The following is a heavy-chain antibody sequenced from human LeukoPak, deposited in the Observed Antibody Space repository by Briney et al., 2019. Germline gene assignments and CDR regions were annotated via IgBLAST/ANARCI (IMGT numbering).Heavy chain of an antibody. D-gene: IGHD3-22*01. V-gene: IGHV4-39*01. Sequence: PSETLSLTCTVSGGSISSSSYDWGWIRQPPGKGLEWIGRMDYSGSTYYNPSLKSRVAISVDTSKTQFSMKLSSVTAADTAVYYCARHNSPYYYDSSGANQFDYWGQGTLVTVSS. CDR1: GGSISSSSYD. CDR3: ARHNSPYYYDSSGANQFDY. J-gene: IGHJ4*02. CDR2: MDYSGST.